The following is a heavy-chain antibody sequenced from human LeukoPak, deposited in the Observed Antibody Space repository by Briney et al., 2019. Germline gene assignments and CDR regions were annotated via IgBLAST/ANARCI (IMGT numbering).Heavy chain of an antibody. Sequence: SETLSLTCTVSGGSISSYYWSWIRQPPGKGLECIGYIYYSGSTNYNPSLKSRVTISVDTSKNQFSLKLSSVTAADTAVYYCAREESATYSGSYRNWFDLWGQGTLVTVSS. V-gene: IGHV4-59*01. J-gene: IGHJ5*02. D-gene: IGHD1-26*01. CDR2: IYYSGST. CDR1: GGSISSYY. CDR3: AREESATYSGSYRNWFDL.